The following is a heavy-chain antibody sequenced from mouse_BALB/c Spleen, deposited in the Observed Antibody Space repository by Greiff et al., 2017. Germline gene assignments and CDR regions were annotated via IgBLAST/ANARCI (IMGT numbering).Heavy chain of an antibody. Sequence: EVQLQQSGAELVRSGASVKLSCTASGFNIKDYYMHWVKQRPEQGLEWIGWIDPEHGDTEYAPKFQGKATMTADTSSNTDYLQPSSLTSEDTAVYCINGGYDAGAWFAYWGQGTLGTVSA. CDR2: IDPEHGDT. J-gene: IGHJ3*01. CDR3: NGGYDAGAWFAY. D-gene: IGHD2-14*01. V-gene: IGHV14-4*02. CDR1: GFNIKDYY.